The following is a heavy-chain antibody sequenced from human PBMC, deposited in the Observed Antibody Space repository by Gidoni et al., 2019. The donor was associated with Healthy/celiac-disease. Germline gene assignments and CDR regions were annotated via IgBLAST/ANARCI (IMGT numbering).Heavy chain of an antibody. J-gene: IGHJ4*02. Sequence: EVQLVEAGGGLVQPGRCLRLSCAAAGGTVDDNAMHWVRQAPGKGLEWVSGISWNSGIIGYADSVKGRFTISRDNAKNSLYLQMNSLRAEDTALYYCAKDRLRSLQSREPFDYWGQGTLVTVSS. CDR3: AKDRLRSLQSREPFDY. CDR1: GGTVDDNA. D-gene: IGHD1-1*01. CDR2: ISWNSGII. V-gene: IGHV3-9*01.